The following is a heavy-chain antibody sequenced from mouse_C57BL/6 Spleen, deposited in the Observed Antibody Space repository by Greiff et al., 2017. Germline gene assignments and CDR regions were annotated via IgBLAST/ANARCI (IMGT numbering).Heavy chain of an antibody. Sequence: QVQLQQPGAELVKPGASVKLSCKASGYTFTSYWMQWVKQRPGQGLEWIGEIDPSDSYTNYNQKFKGKATLTVDTSSSTAYMQLSSLTSEDSAVYCCVGGGGDYWGQGTTLTVSS. CDR2: IDPSDSYT. CDR3: VGGGGDY. V-gene: IGHV1-50*01. J-gene: IGHJ2*01. D-gene: IGHD1-1*02. CDR1: GYTFTSYW.